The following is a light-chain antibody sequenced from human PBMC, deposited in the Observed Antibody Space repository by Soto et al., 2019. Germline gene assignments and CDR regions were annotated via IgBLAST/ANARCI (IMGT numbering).Light chain of an antibody. CDR2: GAA. CDR1: ASVSKNF. CDR3: QQYGDSPVT. Sequence: EIVLTQSPGTLSLSPGERATLSCWASASVSKNFLVWYQQKPGQAPRLLMYGAAYRPTGIPDRFSGSGSGTDFTLTISRLEPEDFAMYYCQQYGDSPVTFGPGTTVDVK. J-gene: IGKJ3*01. V-gene: IGKV3-20*01.